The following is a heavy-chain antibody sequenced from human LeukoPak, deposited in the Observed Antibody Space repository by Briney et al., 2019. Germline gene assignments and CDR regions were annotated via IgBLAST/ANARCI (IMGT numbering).Heavy chain of an antibody. J-gene: IGHJ5*02. Sequence: GGSLRLSCTGSGFPFGTYAMSWVRQAPGKGLEWVSAISGGSDNTHYAESVKGRFTISRDVSKSTVYLQMNSLRVEDTAVYYCAKDAVRGRFDPWGQGTMVTVSS. CDR3: AKDAVRGRFDP. V-gene: IGHV3-23*01. CDR1: GFPFGTYA. D-gene: IGHD3-10*01. CDR2: ISGGSDNT.